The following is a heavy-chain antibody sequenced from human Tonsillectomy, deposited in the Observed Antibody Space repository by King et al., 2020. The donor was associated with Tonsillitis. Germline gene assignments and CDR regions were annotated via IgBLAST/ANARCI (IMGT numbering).Heavy chain of an antibody. CDR3: ARRRRVVVAAPDY. CDR1: GGSISSSSYY. Sequence: QLQLQESGPGLVKPSETLSLTCTVSGGSISSSSYYWGWIRQPPGKGLEWIGSIYYSGSTYYNPSLKSRVTISVDTSKNQFSLKLTSVTAADTAVYYWARRRRVVVAAPDYWGQGTLVTVSS. J-gene: IGHJ4*02. V-gene: IGHV4-39*01. CDR2: IYYSGST. D-gene: IGHD2-15*01.